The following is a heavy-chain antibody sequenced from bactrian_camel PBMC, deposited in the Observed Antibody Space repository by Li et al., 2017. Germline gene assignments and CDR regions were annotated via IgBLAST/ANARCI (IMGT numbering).Heavy chain of an antibody. V-gene: IGHV3S42*01. D-gene: IGHD2*01. J-gene: IGHJ4*01. CDR2: IMQDSPRA. Sequence: VQLVESGGGSVQAGESLRLSCVASGFTFKNFPMTWVRKRPGQGLDWVASIMQDSPRAGYSDSVRGRFTISRDNTKKALYLQLNSLKTEDTAKYICAKGIQKCPGNYCRPEGQGTQVTVS. CDR1: GFTFKNFP.